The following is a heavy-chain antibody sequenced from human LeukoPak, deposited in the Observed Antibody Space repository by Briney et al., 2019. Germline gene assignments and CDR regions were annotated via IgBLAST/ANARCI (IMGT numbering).Heavy chain of an antibody. D-gene: IGHD3-3*01. CDR2: IYGTASI. J-gene: IGHJ6*03. CDR3: ARTYYDFWSVPDTPTMDLDV. Sequence: PGGSLRLSCAASGFTVSSDYMSWVRQAPGKGLEWVSVIYGTASIYYVDSVKGRFTISRDNAKNTLYLQMNSLRAEDTAVYYCARTYYDFWSVPDTPTMDLDVWGKGTTVTAS. CDR1: GFTVSSDY. V-gene: IGHV3-66*01.